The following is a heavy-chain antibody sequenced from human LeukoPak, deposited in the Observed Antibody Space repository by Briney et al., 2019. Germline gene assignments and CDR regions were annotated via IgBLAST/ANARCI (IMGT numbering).Heavy chain of an antibody. CDR1: GFTFSDYY. CDR3: VRYTIFEYYFDY. CDR2: ISSSGSTI. J-gene: IGHJ4*02. V-gene: IGHV3-11*01. Sequence: GGSLRLSCAASGFTFSDYYMSWIRQAPGKGLEWVSYISSSGSTIYYADSVKGRFTISRDNAKNSLYLQMNSLRAEDTAVYYCVRYTIFEYYFDYWGQGTLVTVSS. D-gene: IGHD3-3*01.